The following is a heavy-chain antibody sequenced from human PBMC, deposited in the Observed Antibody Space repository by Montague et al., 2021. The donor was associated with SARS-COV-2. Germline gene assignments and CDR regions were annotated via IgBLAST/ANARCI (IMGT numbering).Heavy chain of an antibody. CDR2: ISSSSSYI. V-gene: IGHV3-21*01. CDR3: ARETNWSYGSSFDY. J-gene: IGHJ4*02. CDR1: GFTFSSYS. Sequence: SLRLSCAASGFTFSSYSMNWVRQAPGKGLEWVSSISSSSSYIYYADSVKGRFTISRDNAKNSLYLQMNSLRAEDTAVYYCARETNWSYGSSFDYWGQGTLVTVSS. D-gene: IGHD1-26*01.